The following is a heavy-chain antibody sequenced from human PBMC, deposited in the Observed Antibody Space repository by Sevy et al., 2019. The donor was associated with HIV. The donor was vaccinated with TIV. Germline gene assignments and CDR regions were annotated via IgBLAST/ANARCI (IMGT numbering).Heavy chain of an antibody. CDR3: ARDTREKSFDY. J-gene: IGHJ4*02. CDR2: INTYNGNT. V-gene: IGHV1-18*01. Sequence: ASVKVSCKAFGYTFTSYTISWVRQAPGQGLEWMGWINTYNGNTNRAHKVQGRVTLTTDTTGTAYLELRSLRYDDTAVYYWARDTREKSFDYWGQGTVVTVSS. CDR1: GYTFTSYT.